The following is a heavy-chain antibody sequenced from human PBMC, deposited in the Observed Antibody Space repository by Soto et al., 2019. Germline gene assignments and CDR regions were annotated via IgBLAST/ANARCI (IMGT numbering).Heavy chain of an antibody. J-gene: IGHJ2*01. CDR2: ISYDGSNK. V-gene: IGHV3-30-3*01. Sequence: QVQLVESGGGVVQPGRSLRLSCAASGFTFSSYAMHWVRQAPGKGLEWVAVISYDGSNKYYADSVKGRFTISRDNSKNTLYLQVNSRRAEDTAVYYCARLGVAGTWYFDLWGRGTLVTVSS. CDR1: GFTFSSYA. CDR3: ARLGVAGTWYFDL. D-gene: IGHD6-19*01.